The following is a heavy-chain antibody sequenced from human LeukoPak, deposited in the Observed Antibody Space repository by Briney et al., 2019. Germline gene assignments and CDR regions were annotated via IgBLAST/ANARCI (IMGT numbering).Heavy chain of an antibody. J-gene: IGHJ6*03. CDR2: IRYDGSNK. CDR1: GFTFSSYD. CDR3: ASVYYGSGTGYYYMDV. D-gene: IGHD3-10*01. Sequence: GGSLRLSCAASGFTFSSYDMHWVRQAPGKGLEWVAFIRYDGSNKYYADSVKGRFTISRDNSKNTLYLQMNSLRAEDTAVYYCASVYYGSGTGYYYMDVWGKGTTVTVSS. V-gene: IGHV3-30*02.